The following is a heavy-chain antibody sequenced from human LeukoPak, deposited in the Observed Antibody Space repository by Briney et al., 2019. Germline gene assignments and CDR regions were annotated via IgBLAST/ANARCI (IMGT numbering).Heavy chain of an antibody. V-gene: IGHV4-4*07. CDR2: IYTSGST. CDR1: GGSISGYY. Sequence: SETLSLTCSVSGGSISGYYWSWIRQPAGKGLEWIGRIYTSGSTGYNPSLKSRVTMSVDTSKNQISLNLSSATAADTAVYYCARYDSSGLDYWGQGTLVTVSS. J-gene: IGHJ4*02. CDR3: ARYDSSGLDY. D-gene: IGHD3-22*01.